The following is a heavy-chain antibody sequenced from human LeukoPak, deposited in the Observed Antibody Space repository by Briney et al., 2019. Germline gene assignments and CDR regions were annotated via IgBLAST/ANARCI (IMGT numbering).Heavy chain of an antibody. CDR2: IYYSGST. D-gene: IGHD2-2*03. V-gene: IGHV4-59*01. J-gene: IGHJ5*02. CDR3: AKEDGYCSSTSCMNWFDP. Sequence: SETLSLTCTVSGGSISSYYWSWIRQPPGKGLEWIGYIYYSGSTNYNPSLKSRVTISVDTSKNQFSLKLSPVTAADTAVYYCAKEDGYCSSTSCMNWFDPWGQGTLVTVFS. CDR1: GGSISSYY.